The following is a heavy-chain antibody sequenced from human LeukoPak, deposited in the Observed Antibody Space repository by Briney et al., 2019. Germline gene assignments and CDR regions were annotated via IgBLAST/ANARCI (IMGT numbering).Heavy chain of an antibody. D-gene: IGHD3-10*01. V-gene: IGHV4-39*07. J-gene: IGHJ4*02. CDR3: AREIGSYNDY. Sequence: SETLSLTCTVSGGSISSSSYYWGWIRQPPGKGLEWIGSIYYSGSTYYNPSLKSRVTISVDTSKNQFSLKLSSVTAADTAVYYCAREIGSYNDYWGQGTLVTVSS. CDR2: IYYSGST. CDR1: GGSISSSSYY.